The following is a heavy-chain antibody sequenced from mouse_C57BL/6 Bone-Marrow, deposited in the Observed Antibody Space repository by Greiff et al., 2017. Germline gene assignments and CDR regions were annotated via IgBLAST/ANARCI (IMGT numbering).Heavy chain of an antibody. CDR3: ARDGLLPLEAMDY. J-gene: IGHJ4*01. Sequence: EVHLVESGGGLVKPGGSLKLSCAASGFTFSSYAMSWVRQTPEKRLEWVATISDGGSYTYYPDNVKGRFTISRDNAKNNLYLQMSHLKSEDTAMYYCARDGLLPLEAMDYWGQGTSVTVSS. CDR1: GFTFSSYA. D-gene: IGHD2-3*01. V-gene: IGHV5-4*01. CDR2: ISDGGSYT.